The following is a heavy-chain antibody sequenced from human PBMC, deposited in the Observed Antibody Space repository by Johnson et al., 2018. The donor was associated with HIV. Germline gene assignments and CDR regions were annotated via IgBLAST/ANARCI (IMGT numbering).Heavy chain of an antibody. CDR1: GFTFSSYA. D-gene: IGHD3-3*01. J-gene: IGHJ3*02. V-gene: IGHV3-30*04. Sequence: QVLLLESGGGVVQPGRSLRLSCSASGFTFSSYAMHWVRQAPGKGLEWVAVISYDGSNKYYADSVKGRFTISRYNSKNTLFLQMDSLRAEDTSVSYCARSRDDFWSGYRNAFDIWGQGTMVTVSS. CDR3: ARSRDDFWSGYRNAFDI. CDR2: ISYDGSNK.